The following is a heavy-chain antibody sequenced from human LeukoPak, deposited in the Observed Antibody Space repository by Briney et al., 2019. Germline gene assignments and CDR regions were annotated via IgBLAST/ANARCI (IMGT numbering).Heavy chain of an antibody. V-gene: IGHV4-61*02. Sequence: SETLSLTCTVSGGSISSGSYYWSWIRQPAGKELEWIGRIYTSGSTNYNPSLKSRVTISVDTSKNQFSLKLSSVTAADTAVYYCARDYGTGFDYWGQGTLVTVSS. J-gene: IGHJ4*02. D-gene: IGHD3/OR15-3a*01. CDR2: IYTSGST. CDR3: ARDYGTGFDY. CDR1: GGSISSGSYY.